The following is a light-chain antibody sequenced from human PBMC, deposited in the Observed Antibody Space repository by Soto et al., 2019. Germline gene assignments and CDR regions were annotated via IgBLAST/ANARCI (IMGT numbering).Light chain of an antibody. CDR2: AAS. J-gene: IGKJ4*01. CDR1: QGISSY. CDR3: QQLNSYPLT. Sequence: DIQLTQSPSFLSASAGDRVTITCRASQGISSYLAWYQQKPGKAPKLLIYAASTLQSGVPSRFSGSGSGTEFTLTISSLQPEDFATYYCQQLNSYPLTVGGGTKVDSK. V-gene: IGKV1-9*01.